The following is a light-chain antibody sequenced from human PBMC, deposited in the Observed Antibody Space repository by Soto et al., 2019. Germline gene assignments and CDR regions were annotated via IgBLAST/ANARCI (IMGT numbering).Light chain of an antibody. V-gene: IGKV1-13*02. CDR2: GAS. J-gene: IGKJ4*01. CDR3: QQTKSYPST. CDR1: QDISSS. Sequence: AIQLTQSPSSLSASVGDRVTITCRASQDISSSLAWYQQKAGKAPKLLIYGASILQSGFPSGFSGSGFGTDFTLTISSLRAEDFAIYFCQQTKSYPSTFGGGTRVEI.